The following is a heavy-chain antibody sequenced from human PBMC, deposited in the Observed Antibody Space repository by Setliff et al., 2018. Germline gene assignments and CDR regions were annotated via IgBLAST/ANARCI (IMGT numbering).Heavy chain of an antibody. J-gene: IGHJ4*02. V-gene: IGHV4-61*02. Sequence: PSETLSLTCTVSGGSISSGSYYWSWIRQPAGKGLEWIGRIYTSGSTNYNPSLKSRVTISVDTSKSQFSLKLSSVTAADTAVYYCARDTLTGGWDWFDYWAREPWSPSPQ. CDR2: IYTSGST. CDR1: GGSISSGSYY. D-gene: IGHD6-19*01. CDR3: ARDTLTGGWDWFDY.